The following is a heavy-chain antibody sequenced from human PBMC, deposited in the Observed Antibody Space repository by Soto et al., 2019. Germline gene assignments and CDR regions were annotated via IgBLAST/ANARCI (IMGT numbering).Heavy chain of an antibody. D-gene: IGHD2-15*01. J-gene: IGHJ6*03. CDR1: GGSFSDSY. V-gene: IGHV4-34*01. CDR3: AGGRPFCSGDICYSSYFYYYYRAV. Sequence: QVQLQQWGAGLLKPSETLSLTCAVSGGSFSDSYWCGIRQPPGKGLEWIGDIAHSGSTSYNPSLKSRVTISVDTSKTQFTLKMTSVTAADTAVYYCAGGRPFCSGDICYSSYFYYYYRAVGGGGATFTVSS. CDR2: IAHSGST.